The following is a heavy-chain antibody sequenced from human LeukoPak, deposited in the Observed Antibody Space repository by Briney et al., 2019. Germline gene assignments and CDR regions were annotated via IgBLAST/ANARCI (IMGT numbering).Heavy chain of an antibody. Sequence: GGSLRLSCAASGFTISSYSMNWVRQTPGKGLEWVSSISSRSTYIYYADSVKGRFTISRDNAKNSLYLQMNSLRAEDTAVYYRAREPTAMILWGQGTLVTVSS. CDR3: AREPTAMIL. D-gene: IGHD5-18*01. V-gene: IGHV3-21*01. J-gene: IGHJ4*02. CDR2: ISSRSTYI. CDR1: GFTISSYS.